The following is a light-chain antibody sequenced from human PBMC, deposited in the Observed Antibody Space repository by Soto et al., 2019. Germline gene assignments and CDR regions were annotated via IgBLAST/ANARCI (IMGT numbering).Light chain of an antibody. CDR1: QSVSSGY. CDR2: GAS. J-gene: IGKJ2*01. Sequence: EIVLTHSPATLSLSPGERATLSCRAIQSVSSGYLAWYLQKPGQAPRLLIYGASSRATGIPDRFSGSGSGRDFTLTISRMEPEDFAVYFCQQYGRSPSSFGQGTKVDIK. V-gene: IGKV3-20*01. CDR3: QQYGRSPSS.